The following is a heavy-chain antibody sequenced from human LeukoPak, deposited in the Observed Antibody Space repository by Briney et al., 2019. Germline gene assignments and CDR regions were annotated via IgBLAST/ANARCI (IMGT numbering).Heavy chain of an antibody. D-gene: IGHD2-8*01. V-gene: IGHV1-69*05. CDR2: IIPIFGTA. J-gene: IGHJ4*02. Sequence: SVKVSCKASGGTFSSYAISWVRQAPGQGLEWMGGIIPIFGTANYAQKFQGRVTITTDESTSTAYMELSSLRSEDTAVYYCARGPYDVLMVYAFDYWGQGTLVTVSS. CDR3: ARGPYDVLMVYAFDY. CDR1: GGTFSSYA.